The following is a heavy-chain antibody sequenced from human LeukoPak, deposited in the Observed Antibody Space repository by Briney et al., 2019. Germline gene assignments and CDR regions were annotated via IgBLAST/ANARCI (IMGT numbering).Heavy chain of an antibody. D-gene: IGHD3-9*01. CDR2: ISSSSSYI. CDR1: GFTFSSYS. V-gene: IGHV3-21*01. J-gene: IGHJ4*02. Sequence: GGSLRLSCAASGFTFSSYSMNWVRQAPGKGLEWVSSISSSSSYIYYADSVKGRFTISRDNAKNSLYLQMNSLRAEDTAVYYCARVGLRYFDWFRSAFDYWGQGTLVTVSS. CDR3: ARVGLRYFDWFRSAFDY.